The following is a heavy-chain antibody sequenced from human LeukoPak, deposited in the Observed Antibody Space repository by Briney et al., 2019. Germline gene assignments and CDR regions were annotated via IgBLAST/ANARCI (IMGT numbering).Heavy chain of an antibody. J-gene: IGHJ4*02. CDR3: AKDYDSSGYYYYFDY. CDR1: GFTFSSYA. CDR2: ISGSGGST. V-gene: IGHV3-23*01. Sequence: GGSLRLSCAASGFTFSSYAMSWVRQAPGKGLEWVSAISGSGGSTYDADSVKGRFTISRDNSKNTLYLQMNSLRAEDTAVYYCAKDYDSSGYYYYFDYWGQGTLVTVSS. D-gene: IGHD3-22*01.